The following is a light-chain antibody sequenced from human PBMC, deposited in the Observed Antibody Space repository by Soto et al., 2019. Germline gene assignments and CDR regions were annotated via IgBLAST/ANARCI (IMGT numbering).Light chain of an antibody. Sequence: DIQMTQSPSNLSGSVGDRVTITCRASQTISSWLAWYQQKPGKAPKLLIYKASTLKSGVPSRFSGSGSGTEFTLTISSLQPDHFATYYCQHYNSYSEAFGQGTKVELK. CDR2: KAS. CDR1: QTISSW. J-gene: IGKJ1*01. CDR3: QHYNSYSEA. V-gene: IGKV1-5*03.